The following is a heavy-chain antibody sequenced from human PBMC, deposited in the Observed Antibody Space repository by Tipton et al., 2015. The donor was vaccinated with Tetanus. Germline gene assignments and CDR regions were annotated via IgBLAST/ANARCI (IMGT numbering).Heavy chain of an antibody. CDR1: GGSFSGYY. V-gene: IGHV4-34*01. Sequence: TLSLTCAVYGGSFSGYYWSWVRQSPGKGLEWIGEINQSGSTNYNPSLKSRVTISVDTSKNKFSLTMRSVTAADTAVYYCARDVWKYTSGYGYFDLWGQGALVLFSS. D-gene: IGHD5-18*01. CDR2: INQSGST. J-gene: IGHJ4*02. CDR3: ARDVWKYTSGYGYFDL.